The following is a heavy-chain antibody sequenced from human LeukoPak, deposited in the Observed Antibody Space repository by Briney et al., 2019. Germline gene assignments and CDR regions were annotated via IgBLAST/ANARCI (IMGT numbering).Heavy chain of an antibody. D-gene: IGHD5-12*01. CDR1: GGSISSGGYY. V-gene: IGHV4-31*03. CDR2: IYYSGST. J-gene: IGHJ3*02. CDR3: ARSGYGDAFDI. Sequence: SETLSLTCTVSGGSISSGGYYWSRIRQHPGKGLEWIGYIYYSGSTYYNPSLKSRVTISVDTSRNQFSLKLSSVTAADTAVYYCARSGYGDAFDIWGQGTMVTVSS.